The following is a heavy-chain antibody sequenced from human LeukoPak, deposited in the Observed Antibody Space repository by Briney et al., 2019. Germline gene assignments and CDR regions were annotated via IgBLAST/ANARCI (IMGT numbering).Heavy chain of an antibody. Sequence: SETLSLTCTVSGGSIRGSSYYWGWIRQSPGKGLEWIASIYFSGSTSYNPSLKSRATISVDSSKRQFYLRLTSVTAADTAVYYCARDPVRGGGSYYGFDPWGQGTLVTVSS. D-gene: IGHD1-26*01. CDR1: GGSIRGSSYY. CDR2: IYFSGST. CDR3: ARDPVRGGGSYYGFDP. V-gene: IGHV4-39*07. J-gene: IGHJ5*02.